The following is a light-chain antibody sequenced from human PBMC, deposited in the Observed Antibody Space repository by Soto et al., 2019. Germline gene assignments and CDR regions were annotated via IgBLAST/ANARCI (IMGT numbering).Light chain of an antibody. CDR1: SSNIGSNT. CDR2: SNN. V-gene: IGLV1-44*01. CDR3: AAWDDSLNGYV. Sequence: VLTQPPSASGTPGQRVTISCSGSSSNIGSNTVNWYQQLPGTAPKLLIYSNNQRPSGVPDRFSGSKSGTSASLAISGLQSGDEADYYCAAWDDSLNGYVFGTGTKVTVL. J-gene: IGLJ1*01.